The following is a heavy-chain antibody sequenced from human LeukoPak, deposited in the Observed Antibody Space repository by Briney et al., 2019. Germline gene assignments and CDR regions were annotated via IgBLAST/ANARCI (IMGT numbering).Heavy chain of an antibody. CDR2: IEQDGSEK. CDR1: GFTFSSYW. D-gene: IGHD3-10*01. V-gene: IGHV3-7*01. J-gene: IGHJ6*03. CDR3: ARAGVPNYYYYYMDV. Sequence: TGGSLRLSCAASGFTFSSYWMSSVRQAPGKGLEWVATIEQDGSEKYYVDSVKGRFTISRDNAKNSLYLQMNSLRAEDTAVYYCARAGVPNYYYYYMDVWGKGTTVTVSS.